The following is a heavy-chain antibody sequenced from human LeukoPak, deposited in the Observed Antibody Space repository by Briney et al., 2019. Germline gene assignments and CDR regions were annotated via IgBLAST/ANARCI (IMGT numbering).Heavy chain of an antibody. V-gene: IGHV1-2*02. CDR3: ARGIAARGTDY. CDR2: SNPNSGGT. Sequence: SVTVSCKASGYTFTGYYMHWVRQPPAQGREGKGLSNPNSGGTNYAQKVQGRVTMTRDTSISTAYMELSRLRSDDTAVYYCARGIAARGTDYWGQGTLVSVSS. D-gene: IGHD6-6*01. CDR1: GYTFTGYY. J-gene: IGHJ4*02.